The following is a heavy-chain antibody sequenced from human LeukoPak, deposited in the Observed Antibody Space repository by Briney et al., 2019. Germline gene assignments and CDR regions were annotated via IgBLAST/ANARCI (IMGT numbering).Heavy chain of an antibody. D-gene: IGHD3-16*01. V-gene: IGHV3-23*01. CDR2: LGGSETST. J-gene: IGHJ4*02. CDR3: ARLTGDDY. CDR1: GFTFSIYA. Sequence: TGGSLRLSCAASGFTFSIYALSWVRPAPGKGLEWVSVLGGSETSTSYADSVKGRFTISRDNSKNTLYLQMNSLRAEDTAVYYCARLTGDDYWGQGTLVTVSS.